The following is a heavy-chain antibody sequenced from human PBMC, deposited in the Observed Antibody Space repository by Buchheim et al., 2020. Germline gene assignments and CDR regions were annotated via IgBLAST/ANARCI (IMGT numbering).Heavy chain of an antibody. CDR3: ARAVGYDYVWGSYRWDY. CDR2: IYYSGST. CDR1: GGSISSYY. Sequence: QVQLQESGPGLVKPSETLSLTCTVSGGSISSYYWSWIRQPPGKGLEWIGYIYYSGSTNYNPSLKSRVTISVDTSKNQFSLKLSSVTVADTAVYYCARAVGYDYVWGSYRWDYWGQGTL. J-gene: IGHJ4*02. V-gene: IGHV4-59*01. D-gene: IGHD3-16*02.